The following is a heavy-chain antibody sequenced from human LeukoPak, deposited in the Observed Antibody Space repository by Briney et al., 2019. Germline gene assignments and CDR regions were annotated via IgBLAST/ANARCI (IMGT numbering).Heavy chain of an antibody. CDR2: MNPNSGNR. V-gene: IGHV1-8*01. CDR1: GYSFTGYD. D-gene: IGHD2-15*01. Sequence: GASVKVSCKASGYSFTGYDIYWVRQATGQGLEWMGWMNPNSGNRGYALKFQGRVTMTMNTSITTAYMELSGLRSDDTAVYYCARCSVGGRKRNDFWGQETLVTVSS. J-gene: IGHJ4*02. CDR3: ARCSVGGRKRNDF.